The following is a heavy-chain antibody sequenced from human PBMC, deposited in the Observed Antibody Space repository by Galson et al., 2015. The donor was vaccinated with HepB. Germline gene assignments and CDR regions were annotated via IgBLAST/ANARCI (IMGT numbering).Heavy chain of an antibody. V-gene: IGHV1-18*01. CDR1: GYTFTSYS. Sequence: SVKVSCKASGYTFTSYSISWVRQAPGQGLEWMGWISAYNGNTEYSQKLQGRITMTTDTSTSTAYMELRRLRSDDTAVYYCAKDGLQWHDQWGQGTLVTVSS. J-gene: IGHJ4*02. CDR3: AKDGLQWHDQ. D-gene: IGHD6-19*01. CDR2: ISAYNGNT.